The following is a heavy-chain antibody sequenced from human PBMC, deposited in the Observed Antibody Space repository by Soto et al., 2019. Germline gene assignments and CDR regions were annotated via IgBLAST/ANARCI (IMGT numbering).Heavy chain of an antibody. CDR1: GFSLTTPGVA. J-gene: IGHJ4*02. CDR3: AHQSRGNRFPSAC. V-gene: IGHV2-5*02. D-gene: IGHD5-18*01. CDR2: IYWANDK. Sequence: QITLKESGPTLVKPTQTLTLTCTFSGFSLTTPGVAVAWIRQPPGKALEWLALIYWANDKRYSPSLKIRHAITQDPPKDPAAPRQPTVDPLDTCTYYGAHQSRGNRFPSACWGQGPLVTLSS.